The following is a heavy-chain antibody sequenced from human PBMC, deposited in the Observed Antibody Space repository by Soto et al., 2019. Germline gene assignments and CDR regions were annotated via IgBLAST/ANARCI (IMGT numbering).Heavy chain of an antibody. J-gene: IGHJ4*02. CDR2: TWNDGSHK. V-gene: IGHV3-33*01. CDR1: GFTFSTYG. D-gene: IGHD2-2*01. CDR3: AREGYQLPFYY. Sequence: PGGSLRLSCVASGFTFSTYGMHWVRQAPGKGLEWVAMTWNDGSHKYYADPVKDRFTISRDNFKNSLYLQMNSLRAEDTAVYYCAREGYQLPFYYWGQGTLVTVSS.